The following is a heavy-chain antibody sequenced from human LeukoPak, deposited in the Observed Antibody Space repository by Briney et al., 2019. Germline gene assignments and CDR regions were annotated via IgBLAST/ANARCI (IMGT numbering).Heavy chain of an antibody. D-gene: IGHD3-3*01. CDR3: ATNTISYASYYYYMDV. CDR2: IYTSGSP. CDR1: GGSISSYY. J-gene: IGHJ6*03. V-gene: IGHV4-4*07. Sequence: SETLSLTCTVSGGSISSYYWSWIRQPAGKGLEWIGRIYTSGSPNYNPSLKSRVTMSVDTSKNQFSLKLSSVTAADTAVYYCATNTISYASYYYYMDVWGKGTTVTVSS.